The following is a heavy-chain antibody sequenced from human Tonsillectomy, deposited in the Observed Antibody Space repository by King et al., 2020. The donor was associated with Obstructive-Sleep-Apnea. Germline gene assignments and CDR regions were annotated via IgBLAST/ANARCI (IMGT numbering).Heavy chain of an antibody. Sequence: VQLVESGGGLVQPGGSLRLSCAASGFTFSSYAMNWVRQAPGKGLEWGSGSSGSGGSTYYADSVKGRFTISRDNSKNTLYVQMNSLRAEDTAVYYCAKSGFGSGRSYYYYDMDAWGQGTTVTVSS. CDR2: SSGSGGST. D-gene: IGHD3-10*01. V-gene: IGHV3-23*04. J-gene: IGHJ6*02. CDR1: GFTFSSYA. CDR3: AKSGFGSGRSYYYYDMDA.